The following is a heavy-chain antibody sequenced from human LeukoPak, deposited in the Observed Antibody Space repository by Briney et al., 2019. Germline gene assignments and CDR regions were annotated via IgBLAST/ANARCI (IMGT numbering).Heavy chain of an antibody. CDR2: IYYSGST. Sequence: SETLSLTCSVSGGSISSGSYYWGWIRQPPGKGLEWIGSIYYSGSTDYSPSLKSRVTISVDTSKNQFSLKLSSVTAADTAVYYCAREGEMATITSTYFDYWGQGTLVTVSS. D-gene: IGHD5-24*01. CDR3: AREGEMATITSTYFDY. CDR1: GGSISSGSYY. V-gene: IGHV4-39*07. J-gene: IGHJ4*02.